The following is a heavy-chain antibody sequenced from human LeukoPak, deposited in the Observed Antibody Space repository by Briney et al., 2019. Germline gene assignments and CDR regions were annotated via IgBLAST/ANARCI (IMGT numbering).Heavy chain of an antibody. CDR1: GFTVSSNF. Sequence: PGGSLRLSCAASGFTVSSNFMGWVRQAPGKGLEWVSVIYSGGDAYYADSVKGRFTISRDNSKNMIYLEMNSLRAEDTAVYYCAKGSTLWSGYWGYWGQGTLVTVSS. CDR2: IYSGGDA. J-gene: IGHJ4*02. V-gene: IGHV3-66*01. D-gene: IGHD3-3*01. CDR3: AKGSTLWSGYWGY.